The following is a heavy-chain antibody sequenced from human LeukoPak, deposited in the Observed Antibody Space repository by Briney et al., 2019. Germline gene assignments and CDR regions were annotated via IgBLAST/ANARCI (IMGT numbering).Heavy chain of an antibody. V-gene: IGHV3-33*06. J-gene: IGHJ4*02. D-gene: IGHD6-13*01. CDR2: IWYDGSNK. Sequence: PGGSLRLSCAASGFTFSSYGMHWVRQAPGKGLEWVAVIWYDGSNKYYADPVKGRFTISRDNSKNTLYLQMNSLRAEDTPVYYCAKDVAAAGYFDYWGQGTLVTVSS. CDR3: AKDVAAAGYFDY. CDR1: GFTFSSYG.